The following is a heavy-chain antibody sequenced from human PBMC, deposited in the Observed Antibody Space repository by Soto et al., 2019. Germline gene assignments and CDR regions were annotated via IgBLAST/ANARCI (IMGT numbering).Heavy chain of an antibody. CDR2: INHGGGRP. D-gene: IGHD5-12*01. CDR3: ASGRGYTWTF. V-gene: IGHV4-34*01. CDR1: GESFSDYF. J-gene: IGHJ4*02. Sequence: QVHLQQWGAGLLKPSETLSLTCAVSGESFSDYFYSWIRQPPGKGLEWIGEINHGGGRPIYNPSLSSRVTMSVDTPKDQFSLRLTSVTAADTAVYYCASGRGYTWTFGGQGTLVTVSS.